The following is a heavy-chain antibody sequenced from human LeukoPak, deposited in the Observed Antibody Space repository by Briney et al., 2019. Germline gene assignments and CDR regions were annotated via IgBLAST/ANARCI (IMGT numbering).Heavy chain of an antibody. J-gene: IGHJ4*02. CDR1: GFPFSSYG. D-gene: IGHD2/OR15-2a*01. Sequence: GGSLRLSCAGSGFPFSSYGMGWVRQAPGKGLEWVSGISGGGATTYYADSVKGRFTISRDNSKNTLHLDMSSLRAEDTAEYYCAKTFGWPFYFDYWGQGTLVTVSS. V-gene: IGHV3-23*01. CDR3: AKTFGWPFYFDY. CDR2: ISGGGATT.